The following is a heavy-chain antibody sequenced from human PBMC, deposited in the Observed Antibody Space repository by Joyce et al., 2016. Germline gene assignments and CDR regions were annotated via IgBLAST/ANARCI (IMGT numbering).Heavy chain of an antibody. J-gene: IGHJ6*02. CDR1: GGSISSYY. D-gene: IGHD6-6*01. Sequence: QVQLQESGPGLVKPSETLSLTCTVSGGSISSYYWSWIRQPPGKGLEWIGYIYYSGNTNYNPSLKSRVTISIDTSKNQFSLKLSSVTAADTAVYYCARPSTSRFYYGMDVWGQGTTVTVSS. CDR2: IYYSGNT. V-gene: IGHV4-59*08. CDR3: ARPSTSRFYYGMDV.